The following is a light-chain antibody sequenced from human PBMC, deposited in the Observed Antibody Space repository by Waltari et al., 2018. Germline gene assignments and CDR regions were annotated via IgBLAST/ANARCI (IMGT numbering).Light chain of an antibody. CDR3: CSYAGSSTFT. CDR2: EVY. Sequence: WYQQHPRKAPKLMIYEVYKPPSEVSNRFSGSKSGNTASLTISGLQAEYEADYFCCSYAGSSTFTFGGGTKLTVL. J-gene: IGLJ2*01. V-gene: IGLV2-23*02.